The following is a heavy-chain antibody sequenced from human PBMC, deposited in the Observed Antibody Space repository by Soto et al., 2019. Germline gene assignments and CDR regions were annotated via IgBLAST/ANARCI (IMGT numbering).Heavy chain of an antibody. Sequence: GASVKVSCKASGYTFTTYSISWVRQAPGQGLEWMGWISGNNGNTNYAQKVQGRVTMTTDTSASTAYMEVRSLRSDDTAVYFCARQKGINNYYGMDVWGQGTTVTVSS. CDR3: ARQKGINNYYGMDV. CDR1: GYTFTTYS. D-gene: IGHD3-10*01. V-gene: IGHV1-18*04. J-gene: IGHJ6*02. CDR2: ISGNNGNT.